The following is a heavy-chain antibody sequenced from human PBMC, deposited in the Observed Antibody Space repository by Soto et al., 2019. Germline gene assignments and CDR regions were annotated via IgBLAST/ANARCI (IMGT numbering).Heavy chain of an antibody. CDR2: ISGSGGST. CDR3: AKVPRYCGGGSCFGGYFDY. J-gene: IGHJ4*02. CDR1: GFTFSSYA. D-gene: IGHD2-15*01. V-gene: IGHV3-23*01. Sequence: EVQLLESGGGLVQPGGSLRLSCAASGFTFSSYAMSWVRQAPGKGLEWVSTISGSGGSTYYADSVKGRFTISRDNSKNTLYLQMNSLRAEDTAVYYCAKVPRYCGGGSCFGGYFDYWGQGTLVTVSS.